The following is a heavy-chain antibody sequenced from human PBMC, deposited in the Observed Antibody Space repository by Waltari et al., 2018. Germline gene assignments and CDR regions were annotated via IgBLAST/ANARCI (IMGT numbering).Heavy chain of an antibody. D-gene: IGHD3-22*01. Sequence: QVQLQESGPGLVKPSETLSLTCTVSGGSISSYYWSWIRQPPGQGLEWIGYIYYSGSTNYNPSLKSRVTISVDTSKNQFSLKLSSVTAADTAVYYCAREGTYYYDSSGYYPHAFDIWGQGTMVTVSS. V-gene: IGHV4-59*01. CDR2: IYYSGST. J-gene: IGHJ3*02. CDR3: AREGTYYYDSSGYYPHAFDI. CDR1: GGSISSYY.